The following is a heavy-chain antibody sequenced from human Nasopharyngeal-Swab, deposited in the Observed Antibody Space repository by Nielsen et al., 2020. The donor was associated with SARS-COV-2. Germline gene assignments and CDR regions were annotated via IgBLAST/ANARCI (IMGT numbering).Heavy chain of an antibody. J-gene: IGHJ4*02. D-gene: IGHD2-2*01. Sequence: GGSLRLSCAASGFTFSSYGMHWVRQAPGKGLEWAAVISYDGSNKYYADSVKGRFTISRDNSKNTLYLQMNSLRAEDTAVYYCAKQIVVPAAPYFDYWGQGTLVTVSS. CDR1: GFTFSSYG. CDR3: AKQIVVPAAPYFDY. CDR2: ISYDGSNK. V-gene: IGHV3-30*18.